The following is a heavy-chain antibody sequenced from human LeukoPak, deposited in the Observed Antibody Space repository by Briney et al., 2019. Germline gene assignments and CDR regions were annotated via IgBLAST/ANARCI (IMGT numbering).Heavy chain of an antibody. CDR3: ARSSPTFKSPYDFWSGYYRGDYYYYYMDV. Sequence: SETLSLTCTVSGGSISSYYWSWIRQPPGKGLEWIGYIYYSGSTNYNPSLKSRVTISVDTSKNQFSLKLSSVTAADTAVYYCARSSPTFKSPYDFWSGYYRGDYYYYYMDVWGKGTTVTVSS. V-gene: IGHV4-59*01. J-gene: IGHJ6*03. D-gene: IGHD3-3*01. CDR1: GGSISSYY. CDR2: IYYSGST.